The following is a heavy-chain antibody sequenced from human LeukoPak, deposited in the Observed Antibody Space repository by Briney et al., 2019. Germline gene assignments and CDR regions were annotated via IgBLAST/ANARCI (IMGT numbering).Heavy chain of an antibody. J-gene: IGHJ4*02. CDR3: ARGVTLDC. Sequence: SETLSLTCTVSGASISSSNYYWGWIRQPPGKGLEWIGSIYYSGSTSYNPSLQSRVTISVDTAKNQFSLKLSSVTAADTAVYYCARGVTLDCWGQGTLVTVSS. CDR1: GASISSSNYY. D-gene: IGHD5-18*01. V-gene: IGHV4-39*01. CDR2: IYYSGST.